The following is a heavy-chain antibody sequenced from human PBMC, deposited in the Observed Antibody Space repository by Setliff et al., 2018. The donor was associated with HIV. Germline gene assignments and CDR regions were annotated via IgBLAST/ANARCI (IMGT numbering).Heavy chain of an antibody. V-gene: IGHV5-51*01. CDR3: ARQPTDY. CDR2: IYPGDSDT. J-gene: IGHJ4*02. Sequence: PGESLKISCSGSGYTFTNYWIGWVRQMPGRGLEWMGIIYPGDSDTRYSPSFEGQVTMSADKSINTAYLQWNSLKASDTAMYYCARQPTDYWGQGTLVTVSS. CDR1: GYTFTNYW.